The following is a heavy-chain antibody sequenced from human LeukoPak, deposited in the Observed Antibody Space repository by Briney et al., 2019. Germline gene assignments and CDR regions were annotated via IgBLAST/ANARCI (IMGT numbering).Heavy chain of an antibody. CDR2: ISYDGVHE. D-gene: IGHD1-26*01. J-gene: IGHJ4*02. CDR3: AKGRVGATRFDQ. V-gene: IGHV3-30*18. CDR1: GFTFNSYG. Sequence: GSSLRLSCAVSGFTFNSYGMHWVRQAPGKGLEWLAVISYDGVHEYYAGSVKGRFTISRDNSKNALYLQMNSLRADDTAVYYCAKGRVGATRFDQWGQGTLVTVSS.